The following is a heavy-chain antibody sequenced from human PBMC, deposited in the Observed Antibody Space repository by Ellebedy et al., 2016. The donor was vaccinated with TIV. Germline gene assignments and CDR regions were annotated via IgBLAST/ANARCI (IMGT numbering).Heavy chain of an antibody. CDR2: ISPYGVT. CDR3: ARDEKNRSQWDK. D-gene: IGHD1-26*01. CDR1: GYTFTGSY. Sequence: ASVKVSXXASGYTFTGSYMHWLRQAPAQGLEWMGWISPYGVTNFNPRFRDRVNMTADTSTSTVYMEMRSLTSVDTAVYYCARDEKNRSQWDKWGQGTLVTVSS. J-gene: IGHJ4*02. V-gene: IGHV1-2*02.